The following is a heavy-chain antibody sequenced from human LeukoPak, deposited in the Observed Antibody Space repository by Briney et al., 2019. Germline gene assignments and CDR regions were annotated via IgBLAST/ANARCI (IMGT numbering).Heavy chain of an antibody. D-gene: IGHD3-10*01. V-gene: IGHV1-69*06. CDR2: IIPIFGTA. Sequence: SVTVSCKASGGTFSSYAINWVRQAPGQGLEWMGGIIPIFGTANYAQKFQGRVTITADKSTSTAYMELSSLTSEDTAVYYCASDSGSGSCGGYWGQGTLVTVSS. J-gene: IGHJ4*02. CDR1: GGTFSSYA. CDR3: ASDSGSGSCGGY.